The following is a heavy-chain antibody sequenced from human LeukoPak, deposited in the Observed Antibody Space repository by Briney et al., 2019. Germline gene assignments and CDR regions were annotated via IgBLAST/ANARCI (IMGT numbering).Heavy chain of an antibody. D-gene: IGHD1-1*01. CDR3: VAQLVDAPPTFDY. V-gene: IGHV1-69*05. J-gene: IGHJ4*02. CDR2: IFGTV. CDR1: GGSFSNFA. Sequence: GASVKVSCKASGGSFSNFAISWVRQAPGQGFEWLGGIFGTVTYAPNFQGRVSSTTDESTSTAYMELSGLTSEDTAVYYFVAQLVDAPPTFDYWGQGTLVTVSS.